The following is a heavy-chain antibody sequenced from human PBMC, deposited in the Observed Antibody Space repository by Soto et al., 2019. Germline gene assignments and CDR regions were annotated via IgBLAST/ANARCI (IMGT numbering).Heavy chain of an antibody. J-gene: IGHJ4*02. D-gene: IGHD3-9*01. V-gene: IGHV1-69*01. CDR2: IIPIFGTA. Sequence: QVQLVQSGAEVKKAGSSVKVSCKASGGTFSSYAISWVRQAPGQGLEWMGGIIPIFGTANYAQKFQGRVTITADESTSTAYMELSSLRSEDTSVYYCARDGFDDILTGTPYYFDYWGQGTLVTVSS. CDR3: ARDGFDDILTGTPYYFDY. CDR1: GGTFSSYA.